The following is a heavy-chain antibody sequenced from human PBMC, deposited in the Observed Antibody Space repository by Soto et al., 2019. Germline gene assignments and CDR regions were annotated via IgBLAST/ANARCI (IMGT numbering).Heavy chain of an antibody. CDR1: GFTFSSYL. CDR2: INSDGSST. J-gene: IGHJ6*02. CDR3: ARDGIAAAGPYGMDV. Sequence: GGSLRLSCAASGFTFSSYLMHWVRQAPGKGLVWVSRINSDGSSTSYADSVKGRFTISRDNAKNTLYLQMNSLRAEDTAVYYCARDGIAAAGPYGMDVWGQGTTVTVSS. D-gene: IGHD6-13*01. V-gene: IGHV3-74*01.